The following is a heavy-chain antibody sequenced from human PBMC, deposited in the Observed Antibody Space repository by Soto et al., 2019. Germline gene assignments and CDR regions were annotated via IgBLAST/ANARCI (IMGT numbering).Heavy chain of an antibody. J-gene: IGHJ4*02. CDR1: GASVSSSHW. V-gene: IGHV4-4*02. Sequence: QVPLQEAGPGLVKPSGTLSLTCGVSGASVSSSHWWTWVRQPPGKGLEWIGEIYHVGCTSYNPSLTSRVIMSMDQSRNPLSAKMSAVTAADTAVYYCARVRTPTLTSTAAVIYDFNSWGPGSLVTVS. D-gene: IGHD5-12*01. CDR3: ARVRTPTLTSTAAVIYDFNS. CDR2: IYHVGCT.